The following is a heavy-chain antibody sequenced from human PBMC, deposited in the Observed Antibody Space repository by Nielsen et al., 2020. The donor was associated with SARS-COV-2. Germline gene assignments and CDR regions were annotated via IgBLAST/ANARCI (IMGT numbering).Heavy chain of an antibody. V-gene: IGHV3-13*04. CDR3: ARGGSKDGMDV. CDR1: GFTFRSFD. J-gene: IGHJ6*02. Sequence: SLNISCAASGFTFRSFDMHWLRQATGKGLEWVSAIGTAGDTYYPGSVKGRFTISRENAKNSLYLQMNSLRAGDTAVYYCARGGSKDGMDVWGQGTTVTVSS. D-gene: IGHD6-13*01. CDR2: IGTAGDT.